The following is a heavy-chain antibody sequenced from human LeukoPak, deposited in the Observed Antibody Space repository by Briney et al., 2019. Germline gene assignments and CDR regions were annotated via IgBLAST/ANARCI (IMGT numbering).Heavy chain of an antibody. Sequence: SETLSLTCTVSGGSISSGGYYWSWIRQHPGKGLEWIGYIYYSGSTYYNPSLKSRVTISVDTSKNQFSLKLSSVTAADTAVYYCARDLGVGATYYFDYWGQGTLVTVSS. CDR1: GGSISSGGYY. D-gene: IGHD1-26*01. J-gene: IGHJ4*02. CDR2: IYYSGST. CDR3: ARDLGVGATYYFDY. V-gene: IGHV4-31*03.